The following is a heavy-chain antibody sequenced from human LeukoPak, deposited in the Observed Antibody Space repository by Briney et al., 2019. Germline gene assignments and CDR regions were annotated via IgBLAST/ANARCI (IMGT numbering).Heavy chain of an antibody. J-gene: IGHJ3*02. CDR3: ASYDYGAFDI. Sequence: GGSLRLSCAASGFTFSSYAMSWVRQAPGKGLEWVSSISSSSSYIYYADSVKGRFTISRDNAKNSLYLQMNSLRAEDTAVYYCASYDYGAFDIWGQGTMVTVSS. D-gene: IGHD4-17*01. CDR1: GFTFSSYA. CDR2: ISSSSSYI. V-gene: IGHV3-21*01.